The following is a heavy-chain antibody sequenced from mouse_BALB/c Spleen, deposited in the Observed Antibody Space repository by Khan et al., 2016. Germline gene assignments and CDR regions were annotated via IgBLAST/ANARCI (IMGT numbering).Heavy chain of an antibody. CDR1: GFNIKDTY. V-gene: IGHV14-3*02. J-gene: IGHJ2*01. CDR2: IDPANGNT. Sequence: VQLQQSGAELVKPGASVKLSCTASGFNIKDTYMHWVKQRPEQGLEWIGRIDPANGNTTYDPKFQGKATITADTSSNTAYRQLSSLTSEETACDYCARTGDYWGQGTTLTVSS. CDR3: ARTGDY.